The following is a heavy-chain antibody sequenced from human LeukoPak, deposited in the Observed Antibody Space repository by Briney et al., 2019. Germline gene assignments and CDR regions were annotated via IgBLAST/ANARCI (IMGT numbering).Heavy chain of an antibody. CDR3: AKGPWTTQPHEYFQH. Sequence: GGSLRLSCAASGFTFSSFGMHWVRQAPGKGLEWISFIRYDGSNKYYTDSVKGRFTISRDNSQNTLYLQMNSLRAEDTAVYYCAKGPWTTQPHEYFQHWGQGTLVTVSS. CDR2: IRYDGSNK. D-gene: IGHD1-1*01. CDR1: GFTFSSFG. J-gene: IGHJ1*01. V-gene: IGHV3-30*02.